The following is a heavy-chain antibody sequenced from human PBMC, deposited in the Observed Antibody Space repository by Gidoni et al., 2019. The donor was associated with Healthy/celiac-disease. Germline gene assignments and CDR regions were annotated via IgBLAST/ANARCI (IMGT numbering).Heavy chain of an antibody. CDR1: GFTFSSYS. Sequence: EVQLVESGGGLVKPGGSLRLSCAASGFTFSSYSMNWVRQAPGKGLEWVSSISSSSSYIYYADSVKGRFTISRDNAKNSLYLQMNSLRAEDTAVYYCAREGRGLCGGDCYSKSDAFDIWGQGTMVTVSS. J-gene: IGHJ3*02. D-gene: IGHD2-21*01. V-gene: IGHV3-21*01. CDR2: ISSSSSYI. CDR3: AREGRGLCGGDCYSKSDAFDI.